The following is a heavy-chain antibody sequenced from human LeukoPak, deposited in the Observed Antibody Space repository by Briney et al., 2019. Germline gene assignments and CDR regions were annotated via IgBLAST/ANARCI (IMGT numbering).Heavy chain of an antibody. Sequence: SETLSLTCAVYGGSFSGYYWSWIRQPPGKGLEWIGEINHSGSTNYNPSLTSRVTISVDTSTNQFSLKLSSVTAADTAVYYCARVQYDVWSGYFLDFDYWGQGTLVTVSS. D-gene: IGHD3-3*01. CDR2: INHSGST. V-gene: IGHV4-34*01. J-gene: IGHJ4*02. CDR1: GGSFSGYY. CDR3: ARVQYDVWSGYFLDFDY.